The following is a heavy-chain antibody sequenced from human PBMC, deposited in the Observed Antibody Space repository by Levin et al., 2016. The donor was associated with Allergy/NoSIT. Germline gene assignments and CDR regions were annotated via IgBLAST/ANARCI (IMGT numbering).Heavy chain of an antibody. CDR1: GFTFENFA. CDR2: ISGNGGTT. CDR3: AKGSEDELYASESFGYYFPTS. D-gene: IGHD3-3*01. Sequence: GESLKISCAASGFTFENFAMHWVRQAPGKGLEWISLISGNGGTTHYAESVRGRFTISRDNSKQSVLLQMNSLSIDDTAVYYCAKGSEDELYASESFGYYFPTSWGQGTLVTVSS. V-gene: IGHV3-43*02. J-gene: IGHJ4*02.